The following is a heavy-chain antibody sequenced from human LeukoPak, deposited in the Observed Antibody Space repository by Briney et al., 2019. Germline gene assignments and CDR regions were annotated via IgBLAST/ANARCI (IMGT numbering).Heavy chain of an antibody. CDR3: AKDYIVSSSPIYYFDY. CDR2: IRYDGINK. Sequence: QPGGSLRVSCEASGFTFSSYGMHWVRQAPGKGLEWVAFIRYDGINKWYAESVKGRFTISRDNSKNTLYLEMNSLRPEDTAVYYCAKDYIVSSSPIYYFDYWGQGTLVTVSS. CDR1: GFTFSSYG. D-gene: IGHD6-6*01. J-gene: IGHJ4*02. V-gene: IGHV3-30*02.